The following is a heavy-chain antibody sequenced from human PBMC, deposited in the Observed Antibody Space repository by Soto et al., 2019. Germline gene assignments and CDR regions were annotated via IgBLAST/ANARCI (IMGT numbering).Heavy chain of an antibody. CDR2: ISSSGSTI. CDR3: ARAPCSGGSCYSRPYYYYYYGMDV. D-gene: IGHD2-15*01. J-gene: IGHJ6*02. Sequence: QVQLVESGGGLVKPGGSLRLSCAASGFTFSDYYMSWIRQAPGKGLEWVSYISSSGSTIYYADSVKGRFTISRDNAKNSLYLQMNSLRAEDTAVYYCARAPCSGGSCYSRPYYYYYYGMDVWGQGTTVTVSS. CDR1: GFTFSDYY. V-gene: IGHV3-11*01.